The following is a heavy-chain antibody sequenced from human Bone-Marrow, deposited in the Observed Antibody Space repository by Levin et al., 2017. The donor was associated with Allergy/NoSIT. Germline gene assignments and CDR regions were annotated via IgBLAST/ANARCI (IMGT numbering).Heavy chain of an antibody. CDR3: AKKNEGGDFDY. CDR2: VSGSGDST. V-gene: IGHV3-23*01. J-gene: IGHJ4*02. Sequence: GESLKISCAASGFTFRSYAMSWVRQAPGWGLEWVSTVSGSGDSTHYADSVKGRFTISRDNSKNTLYLQMNSLRAEDTAIYYCAKKNEGGDFDYWGQGTLVTVSS. CDR1: GFTFRSYA. D-gene: IGHD1-1*01.